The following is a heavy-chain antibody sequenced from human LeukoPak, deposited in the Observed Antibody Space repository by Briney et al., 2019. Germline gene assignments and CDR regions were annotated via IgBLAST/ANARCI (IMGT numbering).Heavy chain of an antibody. CDR3: ARDRGVWFGEFSGAFDI. J-gene: IGHJ3*02. Sequence: GASVKVSCKASGYTFTSYGISWVRQAPGQGLEWMGWISAYNGNTNYAQKLQGRVTMTTDTSTSTAYMELRSLRSDDTAVYYCARDRGVWFGEFSGAFDIWGQGTMVTVSS. CDR2: ISAYNGNT. D-gene: IGHD3-10*01. CDR1: GYTFTSYG. V-gene: IGHV1-18*01.